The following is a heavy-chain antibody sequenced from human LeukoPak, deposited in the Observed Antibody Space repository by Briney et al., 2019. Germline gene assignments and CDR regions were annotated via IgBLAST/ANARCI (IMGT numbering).Heavy chain of an antibody. CDR2: IYQSEST. V-gene: IGHV4-30-2*01. CDR1: GGSLNSDDYY. CDR3: AGAEYSSGWYVFDY. J-gene: IGHJ4*02. Sequence: SQTLSLTCTVSGGSLNSDDYYRTWIRQPPGKGLEWIGYIYQSESTYYNPSLKSRVTISVDRSKNQFSLKLSSVTAADTAVFYCAGAEYSSGWYVFDYWGQGTLVTVSS. D-gene: IGHD6-19*01.